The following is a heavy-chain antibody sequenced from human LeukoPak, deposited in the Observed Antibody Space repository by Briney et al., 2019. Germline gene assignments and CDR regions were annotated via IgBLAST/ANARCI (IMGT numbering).Heavy chain of an antibody. CDR2: IKQDGSEK. CDR3: ARYSGSYEVNYYYYYGMDV. J-gene: IGHJ6*02. CDR1: GFTFSNYW. D-gene: IGHD1-26*01. V-gene: IGHV3-7*03. Sequence: GGSLRLSCAASGFTFSNYWMSWVRQAPGKGLEWVANIKQDGSEKYYMDSVKGRFTVSRDNAKNSLYLQMNSLRAEDTAVYYCARYSGSYEVNYYYYYGMDVWGQGTTVTVSS.